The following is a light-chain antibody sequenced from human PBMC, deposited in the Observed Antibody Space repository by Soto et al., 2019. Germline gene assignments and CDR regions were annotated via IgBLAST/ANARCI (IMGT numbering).Light chain of an antibody. CDR2: DNS. Sequence: QSVLTQPPSVSGDPGQRVTISCTGTSSNIGAGYDVHWYQQLPGTAPKLLIYDNSNRPSGVPDRFSGFKSDTSASLVITGLQAEDVADYYCQCQDSSLSDVVFGGGTKVTVL. J-gene: IGLJ2*01. CDR3: QCQDSSLSDVV. CDR1: SSNIGAGYD. V-gene: IGLV1-40*01.